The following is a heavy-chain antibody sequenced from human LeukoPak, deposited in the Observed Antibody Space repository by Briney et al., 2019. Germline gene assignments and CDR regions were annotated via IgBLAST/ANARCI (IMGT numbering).Heavy chain of an antibody. Sequence: GGSLRLSCAASGFTFDDYAMSWVRQAPGKGLEWVSGINWNGGSTGYADSVKGRFTISRDNARNSLFLQMNSLRAEDTAVYYCARAVAGPAGEYYFDYWGQGTLVTVSS. V-gene: IGHV3-20*04. CDR1: GFTFDDYA. J-gene: IGHJ4*02. D-gene: IGHD6-19*01. CDR2: INWNGGST. CDR3: ARAVAGPAGEYYFDY.